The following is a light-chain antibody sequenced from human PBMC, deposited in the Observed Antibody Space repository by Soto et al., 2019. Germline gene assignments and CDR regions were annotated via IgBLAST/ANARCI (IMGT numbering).Light chain of an antibody. CDR2: GAS. J-gene: IGKJ4*01. CDR3: QQYNNWPPLT. CDR1: QNVRSN. V-gene: IGKV3-15*01. Sequence: DIVMTQSPATLSVSPGERATLSCRASQNVRSNLAWYQQKPGQAPRLLIYGASTRATGIPARFSGSGSATEFTLTISSLQSEDFAVYYCQQYNNWPPLTFGGGTKVEIK.